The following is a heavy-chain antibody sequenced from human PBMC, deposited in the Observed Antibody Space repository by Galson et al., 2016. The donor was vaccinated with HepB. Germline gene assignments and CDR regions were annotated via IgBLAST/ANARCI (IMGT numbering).Heavy chain of an antibody. Sequence: SLRLSCAATGFAFNVFNMKWVRQAPGKGLECISYISSRGETKYYADSVKGRFSISRDNAKNSLLLQMNSLKDEDTATYYCVAEDFVHCGGACSFWGQGTPVTVSS. D-gene: IGHD2-8*02. CDR3: VAEDFVHCGGACSF. CDR1: GFAFNVFN. CDR2: ISSRGETK. J-gene: IGHJ4*02. V-gene: IGHV3-48*03.